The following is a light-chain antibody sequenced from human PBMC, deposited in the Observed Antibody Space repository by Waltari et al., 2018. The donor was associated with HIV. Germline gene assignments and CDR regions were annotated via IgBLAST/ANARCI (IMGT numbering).Light chain of an antibody. Sequence: NFMLTQPHSVSESPGKTVTLSCSRRSGNIASNYVQWYQQRPGSSPTTIIYEDNQRPSGVPDRFSGSIDSSSNSASLSISGLKTEDEADYYCQSYDSSNVVFGGGTKLTV. J-gene: IGLJ2*01. CDR1: SGNIASNY. CDR2: EDN. V-gene: IGLV6-57*01. CDR3: QSYDSSNVV.